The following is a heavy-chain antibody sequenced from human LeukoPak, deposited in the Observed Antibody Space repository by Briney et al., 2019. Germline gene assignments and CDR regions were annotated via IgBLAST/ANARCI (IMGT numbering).Heavy chain of an antibody. V-gene: IGHV3-30-3*01. Sequence: GGSLRLSCAASGFTFSSYAMHWVRQAPGKGVEWVAVISYDGSNKYYADSVKGRFTISRDNSKNTLYLQMNSLRAEDTAVYYCARDMELHLPPRGYYFDYWGQGTLVTVSS. D-gene: IGHD1-7*01. J-gene: IGHJ4*02. CDR2: ISYDGSNK. CDR3: ARDMELHLPPRGYYFDY. CDR1: GFTFSSYA.